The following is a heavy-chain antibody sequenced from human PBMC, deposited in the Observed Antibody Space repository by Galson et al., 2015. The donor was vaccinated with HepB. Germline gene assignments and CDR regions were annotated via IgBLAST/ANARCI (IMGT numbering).Heavy chain of an antibody. CDR3: ARVNIPSGTMVRGQMYYYYGMDV. CDR1: GGTFSSYA. J-gene: IGHJ6*02. V-gene: IGHV1-69*13. D-gene: IGHD3-10*01. CDR2: IIPIFGTA. Sequence: SVKVSCKASGGTFSSYAISWVRQAPGQGLEWMGGIIPIFGTANYAQKFQGRVTITADESTSTAYMELSSLRSEDTAVYYCARVNIPSGTMVRGQMYYYYGMDVWGQGTTVTVSS.